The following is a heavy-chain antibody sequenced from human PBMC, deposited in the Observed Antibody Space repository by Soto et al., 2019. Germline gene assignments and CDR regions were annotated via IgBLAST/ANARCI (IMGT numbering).Heavy chain of an antibody. CDR1: GFTFSSYW. Sequence: EVQLVESGGGLVQPGGSLRLSCAASGFTFSSYWLHWVRQAPGKGLVWLSRITSDGSSTNYADSVKGRFTISRDNAKSTLYLQLNSVRAEDTAVYYCARKGAVAGFGYWGQGTLVTVSS. CDR2: ITSDGSST. CDR3: ARKGAVAGFGY. V-gene: IGHV3-74*01. D-gene: IGHD6-19*01. J-gene: IGHJ4*02.